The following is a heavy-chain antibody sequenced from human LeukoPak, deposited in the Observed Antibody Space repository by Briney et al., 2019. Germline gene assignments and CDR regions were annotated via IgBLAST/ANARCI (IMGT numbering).Heavy chain of an antibody. CDR3: AISSTLPRDGMDV. CDR2: INPNSGGT. CDR1: GYTYIGHY. V-gene: IGHV1-2*06. J-gene: IGHJ6*02. D-gene: IGHD2-2*01. Sequence: ASVKVSCKASGYTYIGHYLHWVRQAPGQGLEWMGRINPNSGGTDYARKFQGRVTMTRDTSISAAYMELSRLRSDDTAVYYCAISSTLPRDGMDVWGQGTTVIASS.